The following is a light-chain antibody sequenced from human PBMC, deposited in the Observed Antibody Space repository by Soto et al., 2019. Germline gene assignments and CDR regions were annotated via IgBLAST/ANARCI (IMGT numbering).Light chain of an antibody. CDR1: SSSIGSNT. J-gene: IGLJ1*01. CDR3: ATWDDSLNGYV. CDR2: SSN. V-gene: IGLV1-44*01. Sequence: QSVLTQPPSASGTPGQRVTISCSGSSSSIGSNTVNWYQQLPGTAPKLLIYSSNQRPSGVPDRFSGSKSGTSASLAISGLQSDDEADYYCATWDDSLNGYVFGTGTKVTVL.